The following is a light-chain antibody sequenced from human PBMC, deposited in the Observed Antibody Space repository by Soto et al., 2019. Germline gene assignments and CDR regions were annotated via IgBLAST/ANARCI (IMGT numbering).Light chain of an antibody. V-gene: IGKV3-20*01. Sequence: EIVLTQSPGTLSLSPGERATLSCRASPSVSSSYLAWYQQKPGQAPRLLIYGASSRATGIPDRFSGSGSGPDFTLTSSRLEPEDFAVYYFQQYGSSPWTFGQGTKVEIK. CDR2: GAS. CDR3: QQYGSSPWT. CDR1: PSVSSSY. J-gene: IGKJ1*01.